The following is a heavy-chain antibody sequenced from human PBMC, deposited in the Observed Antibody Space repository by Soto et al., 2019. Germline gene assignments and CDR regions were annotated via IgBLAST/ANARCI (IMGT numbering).Heavy chain of an antibody. CDR1: GSSFTSYL. D-gene: IGHD6-13*01. Sequence: ESLNISCKGSGSSFTSYLIGRLRQMPGKCLEWMGIIYPGDSDTRYSPSFQGQVTISADKSISTAYLQWSSLKASDTAMYYCARIGGIAPHVGGYYFDYWGQGTMVTVYS. J-gene: IGHJ4*02. CDR2: IYPGDSDT. CDR3: ARIGGIAPHVGGYYFDY. V-gene: IGHV5-51*01.